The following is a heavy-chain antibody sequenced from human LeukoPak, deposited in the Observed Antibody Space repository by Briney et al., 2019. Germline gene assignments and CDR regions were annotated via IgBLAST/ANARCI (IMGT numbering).Heavy chain of an antibody. D-gene: IGHD2/OR15-2a*01. J-gene: IGHJ4*02. CDR1: GFTFSSYS. Sequence: PGGSLRLSCAASGFTFSSYSMNWVRQAPGKGLEWVSSISSSSSYIYYADSVEGRFTISRDNAKNSLYLQMYSLRAEDTAVYYCARLNTGFDYWGQGTLVTVSS. V-gene: IGHV3-21*01. CDR3: ARLNTGFDY. CDR2: ISSSSSYI.